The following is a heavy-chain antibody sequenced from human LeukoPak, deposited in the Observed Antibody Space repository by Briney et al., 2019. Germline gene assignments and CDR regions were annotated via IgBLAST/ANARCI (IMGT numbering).Heavy chain of an antibody. D-gene: IGHD3-22*01. CDR3: ARDLTHRRYYDNSGYQIVPAF. CDR1: GYTFTNYG. CDR2: ISGYNGYT. J-gene: IGHJ4*02. Sequence: VASVKVSCKASGYTFTNYGISWVRQAPGQGLMWMGWISGYNGYTRYTQNLQGRVTMTTDTSTSTAYMDLRSLRSDDTAVYYCARDLTHRRYYDNSGYQIVPAFWGQGTLVTVSS. V-gene: IGHV1-18*01.